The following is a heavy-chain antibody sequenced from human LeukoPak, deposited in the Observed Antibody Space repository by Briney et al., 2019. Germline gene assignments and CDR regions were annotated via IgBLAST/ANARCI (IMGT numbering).Heavy chain of an antibody. V-gene: IGHV3-33*01. CDR2: IWYDGSNK. CDR3: ARDHGGNGPIDY. J-gene: IGHJ4*02. D-gene: IGHD4-23*01. Sequence: PGRSLRLSCAASGFTFSSYGMHWVRQAPGKGLEWVAVIWYDGSNKYYADSVKGRFTISRDNSKNTPYLQMNSLRAEDTAVYYCARDHGGNGPIDYWGQGTLVTVSS. CDR1: GFTFSSYG.